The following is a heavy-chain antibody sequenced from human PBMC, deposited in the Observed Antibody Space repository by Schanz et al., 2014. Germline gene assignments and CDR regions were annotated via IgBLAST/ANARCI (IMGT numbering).Heavy chain of an antibody. J-gene: IGHJ4*02. CDR1: GFTFGDYA. D-gene: IGHD1-26*01. CDR3: TGSYYWYGY. V-gene: IGHV3-49*04. Sequence: EVPLVESGGCLVQPGRSLRLSCKVSGFTFGDYAISWVRQAPGKGLEWVGFIRSKAYGGTTEYAASVKGRFTISRDDSKSIAYLQMNSLKTEDTAVYYCTGSYYWYGYWGQGTLVTVSS. CDR2: IRSKAYGGTT.